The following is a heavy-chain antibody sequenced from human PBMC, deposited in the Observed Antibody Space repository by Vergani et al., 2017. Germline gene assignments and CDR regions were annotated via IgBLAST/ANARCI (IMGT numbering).Heavy chain of an antibody. Sequence: QVQLQESGPGLVKPSQTLSLTCTVSGGSISSGGYYWSWIRQHPGKGLEWIGYIYYSGSTYYNPSLKRRVTISVDTSKNQFSLKLSSVTAADTAVYYCARANGRGYSGYDELDYWGQGTLVTVSS. D-gene: IGHD5-12*01. CDR3: ARANGRGYSGYDELDY. CDR2: IYYSGST. V-gene: IGHV4-31*03. CDR1: GGSISSGGYY. J-gene: IGHJ4*02.